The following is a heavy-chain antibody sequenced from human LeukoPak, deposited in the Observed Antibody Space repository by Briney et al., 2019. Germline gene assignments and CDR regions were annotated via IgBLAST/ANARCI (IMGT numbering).Heavy chain of an antibody. CDR3: ARRSLGCSGGSCYDY. CDR2: IYYSGST. Sequence: SETLSLTCTVSGGSISSYYWSWIRQPPGKGLEWIGYIYYSGSTNYNPSLKSRVTISVDTSKNQFSLKRSSVTAADTAVYYCARRSLGCSGGSCYDYWGQGTLVTVSS. J-gene: IGHJ4*02. V-gene: IGHV4-59*08. CDR1: GGSISSYY. D-gene: IGHD2-15*01.